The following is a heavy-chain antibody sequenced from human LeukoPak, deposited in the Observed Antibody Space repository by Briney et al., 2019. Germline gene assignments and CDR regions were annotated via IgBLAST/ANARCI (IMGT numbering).Heavy chain of an antibody. V-gene: IGHV1-3*01. D-gene: IGHD6-13*01. CDR3: ASPYPGIAAAANFYYYGMDV. Sequence: ASVKVSCKTSGYSFTTYAIHWVRQAPGQRPEWMGWINASNGNTKFSQRFQSRVTITRDTSASTAYMELSSLRSEDTAVYYCASPYPGIAAAANFYYYGMDVWGQGTTVTVSS. J-gene: IGHJ6*02. CDR2: INASNGNT. CDR1: GYSFTTYA.